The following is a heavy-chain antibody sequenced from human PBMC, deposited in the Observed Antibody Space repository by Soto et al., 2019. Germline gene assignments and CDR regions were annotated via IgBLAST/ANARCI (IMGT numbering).Heavy chain of an antibody. J-gene: IGHJ4*02. D-gene: IGHD6-19*01. CDR2: IWYDGSNK. Sequence: QVQLVESGGGVVQPGRSLRLSCAASGFTFSSYGMHWVRQAPGKGLEWVAVIWYDGSNKYYADSVKGRFTISRDNSKNTLYLQMNSLRAEDTAVYYCARDPVPGSGWHPPHDYWGQGTLVTVSS. CDR3: ARDPVPGSGWHPPHDY. V-gene: IGHV3-33*01. CDR1: GFTFSSYG.